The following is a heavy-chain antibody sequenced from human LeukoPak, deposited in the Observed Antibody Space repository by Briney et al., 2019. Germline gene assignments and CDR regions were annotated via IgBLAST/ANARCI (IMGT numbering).Heavy chain of an antibody. CDR3: ARASGYGDYGHAFDM. CDR2: INPSGGST. CDR1: GYTFTSYY. Sequence: ASVKVSCKASGYTFTSYYMHWVPQAPGQGLEWMGIINPSGGSTSYAQKFQGRVTITRDTSTSTVYMELSSPRSEDTAVYYCARASGYGDYGHAFDMWDQGTMVSVSS. V-gene: IGHV1-46*01. J-gene: IGHJ3*02. D-gene: IGHD4-17*01.